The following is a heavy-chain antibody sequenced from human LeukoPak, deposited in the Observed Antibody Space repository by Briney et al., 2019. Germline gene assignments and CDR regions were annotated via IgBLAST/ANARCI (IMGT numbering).Heavy chain of an antibody. V-gene: IGHV4-39*01. J-gene: IGHJ3*01. D-gene: IGHD4-23*01. CDR2: VYYSGST. CDR1: GGSISSSSYY. CDR3: ARNITTVAGGTVVL. Sequence: PSETLSLTCTVSGGSISSSSYYWGWIRQPPGKGLEWIGSVYYSGSTYYNPSLKSRVTISVDTSKNQFSLKLSSVSAADTPVYYCARNITTVAGGTVVLWGQGTMVTVSS.